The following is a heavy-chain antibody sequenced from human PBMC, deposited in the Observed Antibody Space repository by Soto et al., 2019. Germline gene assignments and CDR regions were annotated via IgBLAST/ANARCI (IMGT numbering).Heavy chain of an antibody. CDR2: IIDSGGST. Sequence: PGGSLRLSCAASGFTFSSCAMGWVRQAPGKGLEWVSDIIDSGGSTYYADSVKGRFTISRDNSKSTLYLQMNSLRAEDTALYYCAKDQLYIRGVIHNWFEPWGQGTLVTVSS. CDR3: AKDQLYIRGVIHNWFEP. V-gene: IGHV3-23*01. D-gene: IGHD3-10*02. J-gene: IGHJ5*02. CDR1: GFTFSSCA.